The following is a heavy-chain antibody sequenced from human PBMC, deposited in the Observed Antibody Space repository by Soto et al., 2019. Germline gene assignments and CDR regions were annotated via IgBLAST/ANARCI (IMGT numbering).Heavy chain of an antibody. Sequence: VQLVESGGGLVKPGGSLRLSCVASGFIFSDYYMSWIRQAPGKGLEWVSYISGSSTDTNYADSVKGRFTISRDNAKKSLYLQMNSLRDEDTAVYYCARDFTGGTGGGGHWGQGTLVTVSS. D-gene: IGHD1-1*01. CDR3: ARDFTGGTGGGGH. CDR1: GFIFSDYY. J-gene: IGHJ4*02. V-gene: IGHV3-11*06. CDR2: ISGSSTDT.